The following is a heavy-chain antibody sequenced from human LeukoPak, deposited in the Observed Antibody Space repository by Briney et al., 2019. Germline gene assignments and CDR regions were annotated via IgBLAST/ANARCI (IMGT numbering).Heavy chain of an antibody. D-gene: IGHD3-22*01. CDR3: ARTYYYDSSGYYPFDY. CDR1: GYSISSGYY. Sequence: PSETLSLTCTVSGYSISSGYYWGWIRQPPGKGLEWIGSIYHSGSTYYNPSLKSRVTISVDTSKNQFSLKLSSVTAADTAVYYCARTYYYDSSGYYPFDYWGQGTLVTVSS. CDR2: IYHSGST. V-gene: IGHV4-38-2*02. J-gene: IGHJ4*02.